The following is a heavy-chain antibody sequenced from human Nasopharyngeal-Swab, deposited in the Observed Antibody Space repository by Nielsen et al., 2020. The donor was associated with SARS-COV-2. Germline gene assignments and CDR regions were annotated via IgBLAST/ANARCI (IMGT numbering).Heavy chain of an antibody. D-gene: IGHD2-15*01. CDR1: GFTASSNY. CDR3: ASNLCSGGSCYRAGYYYYMDV. V-gene: IGHV3-53*04. CDR2: IYSGGST. Sequence: GGSLRLSCAASGFTASSNYISWVRQAPGKGLEWFSVIYSGGSTYYADSVKGRFTISKHNSKNTLYLQMKGLRAEDTAVYYCASNLCSGGSCYRAGYYYYMDVWGKGTTVTVSS. J-gene: IGHJ6*03.